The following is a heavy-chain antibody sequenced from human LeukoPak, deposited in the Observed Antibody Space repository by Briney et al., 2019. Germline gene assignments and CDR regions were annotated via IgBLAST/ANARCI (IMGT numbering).Heavy chain of an antibody. V-gene: IGHV3-7*03. J-gene: IGHJ4*02. D-gene: IGHD6-19*01. Sequence: GGSLRLSCAASGFTFSSYWMSWVRQAPGKGLEWVANIKQDGSEKYYVDSVKGRFTISRDNSKNTLYLQMNSLRAEDTAIYYCAKRSAESSGYFDYWGQGTLVTVSS. CDR2: IKQDGSEK. CDR3: AKRSAESSGYFDY. CDR1: GFTFSSYW.